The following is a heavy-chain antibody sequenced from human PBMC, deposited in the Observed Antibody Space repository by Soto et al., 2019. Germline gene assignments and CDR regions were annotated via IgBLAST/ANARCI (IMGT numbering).Heavy chain of an antibody. CDR1: GITFSSYG. V-gene: IGHV3-30*18. CDR3: AKSSTAEYYYYGMDV. J-gene: IGHJ6*02. Sequence: QVHLVESGGGVVQPGRSLRLSCAASGITFSSYGMHWVRQAPGKGLEWVAVISYDGRNKYYADSVMGRFTISRDNSKNTLYLQMNSLRAEDTAVYYCAKSSTAEYYYYGMDVWGQGTTVTVSS. CDR2: ISYDGRNK. D-gene: IGHD4-4*01.